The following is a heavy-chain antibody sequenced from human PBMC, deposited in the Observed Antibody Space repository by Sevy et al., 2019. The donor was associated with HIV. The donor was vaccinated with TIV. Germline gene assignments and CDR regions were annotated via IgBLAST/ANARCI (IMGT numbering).Heavy chain of an antibody. Sequence: GGSLRLSCAASGFTFSSYAMSWVRQAPGKGLEWVSAISGSGGSTYYADSVKGRFTISRANSKNTLYLQMNSLRDEDTAVYYCAKALTLAHYDFWSGYYKKRDGYYYYYGMDVWGQGTTVTVSS. CDR3: AKALTLAHYDFWSGYYKKRDGYYYYYGMDV. CDR1: GFTFSSYA. V-gene: IGHV3-23*01. CDR2: ISGSGGST. D-gene: IGHD3-3*01. J-gene: IGHJ6*02.